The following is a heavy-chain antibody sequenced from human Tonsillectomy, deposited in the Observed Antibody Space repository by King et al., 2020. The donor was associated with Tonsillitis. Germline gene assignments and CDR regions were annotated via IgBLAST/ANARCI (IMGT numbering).Heavy chain of an antibody. V-gene: IGHV1-46*01. CDR3: ARGGVQTTLYYFDY. D-gene: IGHD4/OR15-4a*01. CDR1: GYTFTSYY. Sequence: VQLVQSGAEVKKPGASVKVSCKASGYTFTSYYIHWVRQAPGQGLEWMGIINPSGGSTNYAQKFQGRVTMTRDTYTSTVHMELSSLRSEDTTVYYCARGGVQTTLYYFDYWGQGTLVTVSS. CDR2: INPSGGST. J-gene: IGHJ4*02.